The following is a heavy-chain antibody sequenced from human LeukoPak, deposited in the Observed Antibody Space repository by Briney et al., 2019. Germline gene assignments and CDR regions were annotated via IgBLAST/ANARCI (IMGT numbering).Heavy chain of an antibody. J-gene: IGHJ4*02. D-gene: IGHD2-2*01. CDR1: GFTFDDYT. CDR2: ISWDGGST. CDR3: AKEGRDIGYCSSSSCYYFDY. V-gene: IGHV3-43*01. Sequence: GGSLRLSCAASGFTFDDYTMHWVRQAPGKGLEWVSVISWDGGSTYYADSVKGRFSISRDNSKNSLYLQMNSLRTEDTALYYCAKEGRDIGYCSSSSCYYFDYWGQGTLVTVSS.